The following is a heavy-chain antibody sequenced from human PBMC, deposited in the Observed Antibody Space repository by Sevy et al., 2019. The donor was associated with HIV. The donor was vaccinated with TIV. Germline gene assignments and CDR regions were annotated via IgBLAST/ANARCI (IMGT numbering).Heavy chain of an antibody. V-gene: IGHV1-2*02. J-gene: IGHJ4*02. D-gene: IGHD3-10*01. CDR3: VRGYFGSGSYRLLY. CDR2: INPNNGDA. Sequence: ASVKVSCKASGYSFTGFYIHWMRQAPGQGFEWMGWINPNNGDAKYAQKYQGRVTMTRDTSATTTYMELTSLRSDDTAMYYCVRGYFGSGSYRLLYWGQGAPVTVSS. CDR1: GYSFTGFY.